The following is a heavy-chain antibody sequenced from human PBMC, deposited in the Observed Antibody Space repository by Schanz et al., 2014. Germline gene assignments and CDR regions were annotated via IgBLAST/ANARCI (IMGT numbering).Heavy chain of an antibody. CDR1: GGSISSGGYS. CDR3: ARSEFDY. CDR2: IYHSGST. Sequence: QLQLQESGSGLVKPSQTLSLTCTVSGGSISSGGYSWSWIRQPPGKGLEWIGYIYHSGSTFYIPALKSRVTISVDTSKKWFSLKLTSVTAADTGVYYCARSEFDYWGQGILVTVSS. V-gene: IGHV4-30-2*01. J-gene: IGHJ4*02.